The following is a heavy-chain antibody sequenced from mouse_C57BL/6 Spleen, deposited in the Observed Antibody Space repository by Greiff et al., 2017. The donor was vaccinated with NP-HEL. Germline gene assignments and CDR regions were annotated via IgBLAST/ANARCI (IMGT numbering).Heavy chain of an antibody. CDR1: GFTFSDYG. CDR3: ARSLLLRYPFAY. CDR2: ISSGSSTI. V-gene: IGHV5-17*01. Sequence: DVHLVESGGGLVKPGGSLKLSCAASGFTFSDYGMHWVRQAPEKGLEWVAYISSGSSTIYYADTVKGRFTISRDNAKNTLFLQMTSLRSEDTAMYYCARSLLLRYPFAYWGQGTLVTVSA. D-gene: IGHD1-1*01. J-gene: IGHJ3*01.